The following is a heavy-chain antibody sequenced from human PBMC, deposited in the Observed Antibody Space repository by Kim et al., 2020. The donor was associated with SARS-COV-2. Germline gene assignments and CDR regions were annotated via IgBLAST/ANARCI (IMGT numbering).Heavy chain of an antibody. J-gene: IGHJ4*02. V-gene: IGHV3-23*01. Sequence: THYADSVGGRFIISRDDSKNNFFLQMDSLRADDTAVYYCVKGLRYFDYWGQGSLVTVSS. CDR2: T. D-gene: IGHD3-10*01. CDR3: VKGLRYFDY.